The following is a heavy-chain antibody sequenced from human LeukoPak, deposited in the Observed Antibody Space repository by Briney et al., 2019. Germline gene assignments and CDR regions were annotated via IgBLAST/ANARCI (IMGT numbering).Heavy chain of an antibody. CDR1: GYTLTELS. CDR3: ATVRMYYYDSSGRWFDP. V-gene: IGHV1-24*01. J-gene: IGHJ5*02. D-gene: IGHD3-22*01. Sequence: ASVKVSCKVSGYTLTELSMHWVRQAPGKGLEGMGGFDPEDGETIYAQKFQGRVTMTEDTSTDTAYMELSSLRSEDTAVYYCATVRMYYYDSSGRWFDPWGQGTLVTVSS. CDR2: FDPEDGET.